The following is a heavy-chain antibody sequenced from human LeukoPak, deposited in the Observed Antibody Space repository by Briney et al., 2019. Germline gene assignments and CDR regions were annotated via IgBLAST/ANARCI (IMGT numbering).Heavy chain of an antibody. CDR2: ISTSPSTI. D-gene: IGHD3-3*01. CDR1: GFIFRDYS. Sequence: PGGSLRLSCATSGFIFRDYSMNWVRQAPGKGLEWFSYISTSPSTIFHADSVKGRFTISRDNAKNSLYLQMNSLRAEDTALYYCARSGVIIPTYFDYWGQGTLVTVSS. J-gene: IGHJ4*02. V-gene: IGHV3-48*01. CDR3: ARSGVIIPTYFDY.